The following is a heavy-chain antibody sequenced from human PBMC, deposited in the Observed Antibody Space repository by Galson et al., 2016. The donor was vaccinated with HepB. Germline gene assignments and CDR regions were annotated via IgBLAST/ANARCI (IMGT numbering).Heavy chain of an antibody. CDR2: IYHSGST. V-gene: IGHV4-61*01. CDR1: GGSVSSGNYY. CDR3: ASRSGVRFLEWPASYYYGLDV. Sequence: ETLSLTCTVSGGSVSSGNYYWSWLRQPPGKGLEWIGYIYHSGSTNYNTSLESRVTISVDTSKNQFSLKMSSVTAADPAVYYWASRSGVRFLEWPASYYYGLDVWGQGTTVTVSS. J-gene: IGHJ6*02. D-gene: IGHD3-3*01.